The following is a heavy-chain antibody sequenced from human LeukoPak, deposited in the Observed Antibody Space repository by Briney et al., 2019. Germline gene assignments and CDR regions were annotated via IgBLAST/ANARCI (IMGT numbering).Heavy chain of an antibody. CDR1: GFSFSDYA. D-gene: IGHD1-26*01. V-gene: IGHV3-30*02. CDR2: IRYDGSNK. CDR3: ADARELHY. J-gene: IGHJ4*02. Sequence: GGSLRLSCAASGFSFSDYAIYWVRQTPGKGLEWVAFIRYDGSNKIYADSVKGRFTISRDNAKNSLYLQMNSLRAEDTAVYYCADARELHYWGQGTLVTVSS.